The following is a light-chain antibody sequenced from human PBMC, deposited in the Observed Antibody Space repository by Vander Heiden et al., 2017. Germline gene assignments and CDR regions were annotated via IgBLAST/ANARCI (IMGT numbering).Light chain of an antibody. CDR2: EVS. V-gene: IGLV2-14*01. Sequence: SALTQPASVSGSPGQSITIPCTGTSRDVGNDNYGSWYQQHTGKAPKVMIDEVSNRPPAVSNRFSGSKSCKTAAMTISGRQAEDEGDYYCCSYTTSSTYVFGTGTKVAVL. J-gene: IGLJ1*01. CDR3: CSYTTSSTYV. CDR1: SRDVGNDNY.